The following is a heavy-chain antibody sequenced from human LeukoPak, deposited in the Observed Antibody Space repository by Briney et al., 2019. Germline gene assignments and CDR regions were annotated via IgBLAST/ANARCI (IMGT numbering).Heavy chain of an antibody. D-gene: IGHD4-17*01. CDR3: ARDRHYGDPNWFDP. Sequence: SQTLSLTCAISGDSVSSSSAAWNWIRQSPSRGLEWLGRTFYRSKWSNEYAVTVKSRITINPDTSKNQFSLHLNSVTPEDTAVYSCARDRHYGDPNWFDPWGQGTLVTVSS. V-gene: IGHV6-1*01. CDR2: TFYRSKWSN. CDR1: GDSVSSSSAA. J-gene: IGHJ5*02.